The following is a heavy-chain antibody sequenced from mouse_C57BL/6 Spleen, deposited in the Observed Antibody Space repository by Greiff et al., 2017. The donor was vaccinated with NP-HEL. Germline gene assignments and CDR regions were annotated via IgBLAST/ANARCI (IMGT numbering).Heavy chain of an antibody. CDR3: ARGSRLRQGFAY. CDR1: GYTFTSYW. J-gene: IGHJ3*01. Sequence: QVQLQQSGAELVKPGASVKLSCKASGYTFTSYWMHWVKQRPGRGLEWIGRIDPNRGGTKYNEKFKSKATLTVDKPSSTAYMQLSSLTSEDSAVYYCARGSRLRQGFAYWGQGTLVTVSA. CDR2: IDPNRGGT. V-gene: IGHV1-72*01. D-gene: IGHD2-4*01.